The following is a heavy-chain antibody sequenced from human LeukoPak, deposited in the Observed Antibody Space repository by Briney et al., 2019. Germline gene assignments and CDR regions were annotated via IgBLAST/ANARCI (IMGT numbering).Heavy chain of an antibody. CDR3: AKGGGSSQVWYYYYMDV. CDR2: ISGSGGST. V-gene: IGHV3-23*01. J-gene: IGHJ6*03. Sequence: GGSLRLSCAASGFTFSSYAMSWVRQAPGKGLEWVSAISGSGGSTYYADSVKGRFTISRDNSKNTLYLQMNSLRAEDTAVYYCAKGGGSSQVWYYYYMDVWGKGTTVTVSS. D-gene: IGHD6-6*01. CDR1: GFTFSSYA.